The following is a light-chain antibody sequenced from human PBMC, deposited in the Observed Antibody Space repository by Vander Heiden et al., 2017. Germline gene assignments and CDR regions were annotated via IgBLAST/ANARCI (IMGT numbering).Light chain of an antibody. V-gene: IGKV3-15*01. CDR3: QQYNNWPLT. CDR2: GAS. J-gene: IGKJ5*01. CDR1: QGISNN. Sequence: VRPQPLATPTVPPGERATLSCRASQGISNNLAWYQQKPGQTPRLLMYGASTRATGIPDRFSGSGSGTEFTVTISSLQSEDFAVYYCQQYNNWPLTFGQGTRVEIQ.